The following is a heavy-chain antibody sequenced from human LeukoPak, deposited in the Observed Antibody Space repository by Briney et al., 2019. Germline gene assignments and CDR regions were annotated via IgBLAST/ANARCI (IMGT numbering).Heavy chain of an antibody. J-gene: IGHJ1*01. CDR2: INTNSGGT. V-gene: IGHV1-2*06. CDR3: ARAIDYGENARAEYFQH. Sequence: ASVKVSCKASGYTFTGYYMHWVRQAPGQGLEWMGRINTNSGGTNYAQKFQGRVTMTRDTSISTAYMELSRLRSDDTAVYYCARAIDYGENARAEYFQHWGQGTLVTVSS. D-gene: IGHD4-17*01. CDR1: GYTFTGYY.